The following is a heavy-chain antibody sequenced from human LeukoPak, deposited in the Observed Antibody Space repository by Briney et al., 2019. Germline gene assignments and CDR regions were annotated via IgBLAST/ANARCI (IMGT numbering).Heavy chain of an antibody. Sequence: GGSLRLSCAASGFTFSSYGMHWVRQAPGKGLEWVAFIRYDGSNKYYADSVKGRFTISRDNSKNTLYLQMNSLRAEDTAVYYCAKDGANCSGGSCYLYYYYYMDVWGKGTTVTVSS. CDR3: AKDGANCSGGSCYLYYYYYMDV. D-gene: IGHD2-15*01. J-gene: IGHJ6*03. CDR1: GFTFSSYG. V-gene: IGHV3-30*02. CDR2: IRYDGSNK.